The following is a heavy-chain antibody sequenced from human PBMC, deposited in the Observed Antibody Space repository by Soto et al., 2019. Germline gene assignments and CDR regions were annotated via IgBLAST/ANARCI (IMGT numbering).Heavy chain of an antibody. V-gene: IGHV5-10-1*01. D-gene: IGHD5-12*01. CDR2: IDPSDSYT. CDR1: GYSFTSYW. CDR3: ARGQMATIHPPVDY. J-gene: IGHJ4*02. Sequence: PRESLKISCKGSGYSFTSYWISWVRQMPGKGLEWMGRIDPSDSYTNYSPSFQGHVTISADKSISTAYLQWSSLKASDTAMYYCARGQMATIHPPVDYWGQGTLVTVSS.